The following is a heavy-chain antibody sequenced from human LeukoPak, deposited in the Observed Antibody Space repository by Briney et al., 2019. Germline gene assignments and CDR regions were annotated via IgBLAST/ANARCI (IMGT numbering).Heavy chain of an antibody. Sequence: GGSLRLSCAASGFTFTNYAMSWVRQAPGKGLEWVSTISGGGGSTFYADSVKGRFTISRDNSKNTLSLQVNSLRAEDTAVYYCAKDRRITAPLFDYWGQGTLVTVSS. D-gene: IGHD1-20*01. V-gene: IGHV3-23*01. CDR2: ISGGGGST. CDR1: GFTFTNYA. CDR3: AKDRRITAPLFDY. J-gene: IGHJ4*02.